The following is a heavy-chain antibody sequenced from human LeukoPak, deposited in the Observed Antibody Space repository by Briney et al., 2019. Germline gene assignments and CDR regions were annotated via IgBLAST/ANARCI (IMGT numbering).Heavy chain of an antibody. CDR3: ARVESDILTGYFVDYYYYYMDV. Sequence: GGSLRLSCAASGFTFSSYAMSWVRQAPGKGLEWVSAISGSGGSTYYADSVKGRFTISRDNAKNSLYLQMNSLRAEDTAVYYCARVESDILTGYFVDYYYYYMDVWGKGTTVTISS. D-gene: IGHD3-9*01. J-gene: IGHJ6*03. CDR2: ISGSGGST. CDR1: GFTFSSYA. V-gene: IGHV3-23*01.